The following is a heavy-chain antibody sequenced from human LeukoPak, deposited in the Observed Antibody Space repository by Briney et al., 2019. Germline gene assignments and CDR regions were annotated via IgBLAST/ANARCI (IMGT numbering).Heavy chain of an antibody. D-gene: IGHD2-8*01. CDR3: LGPILNDWFDP. Sequence: PGGSLRLSCSASGFTFSSYAMHWVRQAPGKGLEYVSGINSNGGSTYCADSVKGRFSISRDNSKNTLYLQMSSLRAEDTAVYYCLGPILNDWFDPWGQGTLVTVSS. J-gene: IGHJ5*02. V-gene: IGHV3-64D*06. CDR1: GFTFSSYA. CDR2: INSNGGST.